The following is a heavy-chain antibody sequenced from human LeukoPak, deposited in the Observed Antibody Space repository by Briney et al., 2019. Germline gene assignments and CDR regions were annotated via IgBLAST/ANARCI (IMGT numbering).Heavy chain of an antibody. V-gene: IGHV3-33*01. J-gene: IGHJ6*02. D-gene: IGHD6-19*01. CDR3: AREVRYSSGWDYYYYYGMDV. Sequence: GGSLRLSCAASGFTFSSYGMHWVRQAPGKGLEWVAVIWYDGSNKYYADSVKGRFTISRDNSKNTLYLQMNSLRAEDAAVYYCAREVRYSSGWDYYYYYGMDVWGQGTTVTVSS. CDR2: IWYDGSNK. CDR1: GFTFSSYG.